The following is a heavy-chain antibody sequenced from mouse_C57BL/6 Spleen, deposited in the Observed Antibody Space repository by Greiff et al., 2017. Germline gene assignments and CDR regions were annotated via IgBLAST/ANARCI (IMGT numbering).Heavy chain of an antibody. J-gene: IGHJ2*01. D-gene: IGHD1-1*01. CDR3: TRGITTVVARGYFDY. Sequence: VQLQQSGTVLARPGASVKMSCKTSGYTFTSYWMHWVKQRPGQGLEWIGAIYPGNSDTSYNQKFKGKAKLTAVTSASTAYMELSSLTNEDSAVDYGTRGITTVVARGYFDYWGQGTTLTVSS. CDR1: GYTFTSYW. CDR2: IYPGNSDT. V-gene: IGHV1-5*01.